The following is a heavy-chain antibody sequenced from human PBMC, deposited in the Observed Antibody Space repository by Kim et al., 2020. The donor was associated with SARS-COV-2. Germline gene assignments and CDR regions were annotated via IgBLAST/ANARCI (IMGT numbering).Heavy chain of an antibody. D-gene: IGHD3-3*01. J-gene: IGHJ6*02. CDR1: GYSVSSNSAA. CDR3: ARDRYYDFWSGPRYYYYYGMDV. CDR2: TYYRSKWYN. Sequence: SQTLSLTCAISGYSVSSNSAAWNWIRQSPSRGLEWLGRTYYRSKWYNDYAVSVKSRITINPDTSKNQFSLQLNSVTPEDTAVYYCARDRYYDFWSGPRYYYYYGMDVWGQGTTVTVSS. V-gene: IGHV6-1*01.